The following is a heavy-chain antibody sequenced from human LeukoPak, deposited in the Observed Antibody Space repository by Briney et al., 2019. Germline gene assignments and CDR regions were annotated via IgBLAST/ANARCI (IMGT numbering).Heavy chain of an antibody. Sequence: GGSLRLSCAGSGFTFSDSYMSWIRQAPGKGPEWVSYISDSGTSIYYAESVKGRFTISRDNAKNSLYLQMNSVRAEDTAVYYCARRFRYHDAWISYYHFDYWGQGTLVTVSS. CDR3: ARRFRYHDAWISYYHFDY. J-gene: IGHJ4*02. D-gene: IGHD3-3*01. CDR2: ISDSGTSI. V-gene: IGHV3-11*01. CDR1: GFTFSDSY.